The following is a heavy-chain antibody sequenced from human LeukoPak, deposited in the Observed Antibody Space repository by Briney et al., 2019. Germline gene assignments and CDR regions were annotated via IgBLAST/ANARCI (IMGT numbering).Heavy chain of an antibody. CDR1: SGSISSYY. D-gene: IGHD6-13*01. J-gene: IGHJ4*02. CDR2: INHSGST. Sequence: SETLSLTCTVSSGSISSYYWSWIRQPPGKGLEWIGEINHSGSTNYNPSLKSRVTISVDTSKNQFSLKLSSVTAADTAVYYCARGRRSSSWSPSDYWGQGTLVTVSS. CDR3: ARGRRSSSWSPSDY. V-gene: IGHV4-34*01.